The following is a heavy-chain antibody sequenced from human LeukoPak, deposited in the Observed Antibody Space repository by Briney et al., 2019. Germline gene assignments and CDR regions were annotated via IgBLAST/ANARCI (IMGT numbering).Heavy chain of an antibody. J-gene: IGHJ5*01. CDR3: ARGYRDSIGPCLDS. V-gene: IGHV1-2*02. Sequence: GASAKVSCKASGYSFTGYYIHWVRQAPGQGPEGMGWINPNSGGTKYAQRFQGRVTMTRDTSISTAYMDLSSLTSDDTAVYFCARGYRDSIGPCLDSWGQGTLVTVSS. D-gene: IGHD3-22*01. CDR2: INPNSGGT. CDR1: GYSFTGYY.